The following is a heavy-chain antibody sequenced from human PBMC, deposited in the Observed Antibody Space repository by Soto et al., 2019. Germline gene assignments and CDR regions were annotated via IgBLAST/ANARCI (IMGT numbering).Heavy chain of an antibody. J-gene: IGHJ4*02. CDR2: ISGSGGST. D-gene: IGHD3-22*01. CDR1: GFTCSNYA. Sequence: LKLSCAASGFTCSNYARRGVRQARGKGLEWVSAISGSGGSTYYADSVKGRFTISRDNSKNTLYLQMNSLRAEDTAVYYCATASYYDSSGYYFLDYWGQGTLVTVSS. V-gene: IGHV3-23*01. CDR3: ATASYYDSSGYYFLDY.